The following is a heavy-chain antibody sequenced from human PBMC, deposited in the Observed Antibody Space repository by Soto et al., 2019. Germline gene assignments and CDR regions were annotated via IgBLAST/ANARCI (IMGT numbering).Heavy chain of an antibody. CDR3: VRDMGYTGYDLEY. CDR2: INSGSSTI. D-gene: IGHD5-12*01. Sequence: EVQLVESGGGLVQPGGSLRLSCAASGFTFRSYAMNWVRQAPGKGLEWVSYINSGSSTIYYADSAKGRFTVSRDNAKNSMYLQMNSLRDEDTAVYFCVRDMGYTGYDLEYWGQGALVTVSS. J-gene: IGHJ4*02. V-gene: IGHV3-48*02. CDR1: GFTFRSYA.